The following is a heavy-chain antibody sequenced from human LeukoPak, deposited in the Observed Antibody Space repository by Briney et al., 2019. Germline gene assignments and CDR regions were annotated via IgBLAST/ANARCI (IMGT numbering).Heavy chain of an antibody. D-gene: IGHD3-9*01. V-gene: IGHV4-34*01. CDR2: INHSGST. J-gene: IGHJ4*02. Sequence: PSETLSLTCAVYGGSFSGYYWSWIRQPPGKGQEWIGEINHSGSTNYNPSLKSRVSISVDASKNQFSLKLSSVTAADTAVYYCARGGRSYYDILTGLLSLDYWGQGTLVTVSS. CDR1: GGSFSGYY. CDR3: ARGGRSYYDILTGLLSLDY.